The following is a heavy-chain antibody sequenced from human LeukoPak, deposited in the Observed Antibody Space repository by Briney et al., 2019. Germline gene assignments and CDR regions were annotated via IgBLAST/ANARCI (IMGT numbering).Heavy chain of an antibody. V-gene: IGHV3-48*03. Sequence: GGSLRLSCAASGFTFSSYEMNWVRQAPGKGLEWLSYISDSGSTIHYADSVKGRLTISRDNAKNSLYLQMNSLRDEDTAVYYCARDARDGADAFDFWGQGTLVTVSS. CDR2: ISDSGSTI. D-gene: IGHD5-24*01. J-gene: IGHJ3*01. CDR3: ARDARDGADAFDF. CDR1: GFTFSSYE.